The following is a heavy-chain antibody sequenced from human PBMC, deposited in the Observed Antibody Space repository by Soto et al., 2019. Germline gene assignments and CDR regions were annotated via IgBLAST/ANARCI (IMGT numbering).Heavy chain of an antibody. J-gene: IGHJ4*02. CDR1: GFTFSSYG. V-gene: IGHV3-30*18. Sequence: VQLVESGGGVVQPGRSLRLSCAASGFTFSSYGMHWVRQAPGKGLEWVAVISYDGSNKYYADSVKGRFTISRDNSKNTLYLQMNSLRAEDTAVYYCAKGSILGYSSGWYLIDYWGQGTLVTVSS. D-gene: IGHD6-19*01. CDR2: ISYDGSNK. CDR3: AKGSILGYSSGWYLIDY.